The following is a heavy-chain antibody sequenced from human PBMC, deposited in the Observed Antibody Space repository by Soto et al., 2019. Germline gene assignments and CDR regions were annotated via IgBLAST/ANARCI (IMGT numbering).Heavy chain of an antibody. Sequence: SETLSVTCTVSGGSVTNSSYYWGWIRQSPGKGLEWIGSVYYRGRSYSKSSVKSRVTISVDTSKNRFSLSLNSVTASDTAVYFFVRYRTTVPTQDYWDYRRPRSPVTVSS. D-gene: IGHD4-17*01. CDR3: VRYRTTVPTQDYWDY. CDR1: GGSVTNSSYY. V-gene: IGHV4-39*01. CDR2: VYYRGRS. J-gene: IGHJ4*02.